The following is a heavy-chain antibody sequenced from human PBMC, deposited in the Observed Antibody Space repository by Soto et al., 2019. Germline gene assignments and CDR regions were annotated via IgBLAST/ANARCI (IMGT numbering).Heavy chain of an antibody. D-gene: IGHD1-1*01. CDR1: GDYISSHY. CDR2: VYHSGKT. J-gene: IGHJ2*01. Sequence: QVQLQESGPGLVKPSETLSLTCTVSGDYISSHYWRWIRQPPGKGLEWIGYVYHSGKTDSNPSLKSRVTISMDTSKNQVSLSLTSVTAAVTAVYYCARPKGTTPAVWYFDLWGRGTLVTLSS. V-gene: IGHV4-59*08. CDR3: ARPKGTTPAVWYFDL.